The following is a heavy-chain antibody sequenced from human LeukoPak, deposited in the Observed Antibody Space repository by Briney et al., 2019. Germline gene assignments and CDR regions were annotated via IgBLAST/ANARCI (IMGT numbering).Heavy chain of an antibody. CDR2: IYSGGST. CDR3: ARDFAGNPDGFDI. D-gene: IGHD1-14*01. CDR1: GFTVSSNY. V-gene: IGHV3-66*01. Sequence: GGSLRLSCAASGFTVSSNYMTWVRQAPGKGLEWVSLIYSGGSTYYADSAKGRFTVSRDNSKNTLYLQMNSLRAEDTAVYYCARDFAGNPDGFDIWGQGTMVTVSS. J-gene: IGHJ3*02.